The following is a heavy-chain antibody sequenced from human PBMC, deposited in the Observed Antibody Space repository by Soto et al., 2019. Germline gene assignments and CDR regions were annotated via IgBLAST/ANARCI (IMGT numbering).Heavy chain of an antibody. D-gene: IGHD6-25*01. V-gene: IGHV4-34*01. CDR3: ARGAGYSSAEFDP. Sequence: QVQLQQWGAGLLKPSETLSLTCAVYGGSFSGYYWSWIRQPPGKGLEWIGEINHSGSTNYNPSLKSRVTISVDTSKNQFSLKLSSVTAADTAVYYCARGAGYSSAEFDPWGQGTLVTVSS. J-gene: IGHJ5*02. CDR2: INHSGST. CDR1: GGSFSGYY.